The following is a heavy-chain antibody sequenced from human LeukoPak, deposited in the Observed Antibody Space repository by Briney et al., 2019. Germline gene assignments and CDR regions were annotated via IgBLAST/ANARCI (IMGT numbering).Heavy chain of an antibody. CDR3: ARSLWFGEYIRGMENQYYGMDV. D-gene: IGHD3-10*01. V-gene: IGHV1-18*01. Sequence: GASVKVSCKASGYTFLNYGISWVRKAPGRGLEWMGWVSDYNGNTKYAQNLQGRVTMTTDTSTSTGYMELRSLRSDDTAVYYCARSLWFGEYIRGMENQYYGMDVWGQGITVTVSS. CDR2: VSDYNGNT. CDR1: GYTFLNYG. J-gene: IGHJ6*02.